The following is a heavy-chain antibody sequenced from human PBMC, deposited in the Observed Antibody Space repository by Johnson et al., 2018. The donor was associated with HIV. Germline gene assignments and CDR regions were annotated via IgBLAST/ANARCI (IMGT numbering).Heavy chain of an antibody. CDR3: ARDINYSNYVTDAFDI. CDR2: ISYDGSNK. Sequence: QVQLVESGGGVVQPGRSLRLSCAASGFTFSSYAMHWVRQAPGKGLEWVAVISYDGSNKYYADSVKGRFTISRDNSKNTLYLQMSSLRVEDTAVYCCARDINYSNYVTDAFDIWGQGTMVTVSS. V-gene: IGHV3-30-3*01. D-gene: IGHD4-11*01. J-gene: IGHJ3*02. CDR1: GFTFSSYA.